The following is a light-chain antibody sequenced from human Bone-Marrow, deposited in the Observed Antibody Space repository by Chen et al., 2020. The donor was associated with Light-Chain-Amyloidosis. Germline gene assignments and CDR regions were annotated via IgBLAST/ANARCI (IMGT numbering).Light chain of an antibody. CDR3: QVWDRSSDRPV. Sequence: SYVLTQPSSVSVAPGQTATIACGGNNIGSTSVHWYQQTPGQAPLLVVYADSDRPSGIPERLSGSNSGNTATLTISRVEAGDAADYFCQVWDRSSDRPVFGGGTKLTVL. J-gene: IGLJ3*02. CDR2: ADS. CDR1: NIGSTS. V-gene: IGLV3-21*02.